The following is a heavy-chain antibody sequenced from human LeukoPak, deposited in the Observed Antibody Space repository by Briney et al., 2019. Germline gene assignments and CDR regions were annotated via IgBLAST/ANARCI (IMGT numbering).Heavy chain of an antibody. CDR1: GGSFSGYY. D-gene: IGHD2-2*01. CDR2: INHSGST. Sequence: SETLSLTCAVYGGSFSGYYWSWIRQPPGKGLEWIGEINHSGSTNYNPSLKSRVTISVDTSKNQFSLKLSSVTAADTAVYYCATLYLGYCSSTSCSVGEVGVFGMDVWGKGTTVTVSS. V-gene: IGHV4-34*01. J-gene: IGHJ6*04. CDR3: ATLYLGYCSSTSCSVGEVGVFGMDV.